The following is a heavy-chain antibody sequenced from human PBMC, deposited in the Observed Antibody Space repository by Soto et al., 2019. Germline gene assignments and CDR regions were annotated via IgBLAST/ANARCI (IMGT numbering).Heavy chain of an antibody. V-gene: IGHV3-11*01. Sequence: PGGSLRLSCAPSGFAFSDYYIHWTRRAPGKGLEWISYISGNGEVIQYAASARGRFTISRDNAENSVYLEMESLRDEDTALYYCARDVDADFRTDFDYWGRGTLVTVSS. CDR3: ARDVDADFRTDFDY. D-gene: IGHD4-17*01. CDR1: GFAFSDYY. CDR2: ISGNGEVI. J-gene: IGHJ4*02.